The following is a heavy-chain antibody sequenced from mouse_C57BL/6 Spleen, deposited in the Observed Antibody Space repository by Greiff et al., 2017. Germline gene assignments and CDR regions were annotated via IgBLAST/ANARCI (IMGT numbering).Heavy chain of an antibody. CDR2: IYPGDGDT. D-gene: IGHD2-1*01. CDR1: GYAFSSSW. Sequence: VQRVESGPELVKPGASVKISCKASGYAFSSSWMNWVKQRPGKGLEWIGRIYPGDGDTNYNGKFKGKATLTADKSSSTAYMQLSSLTSEDSAVYFCARGIYYGNYDPFDYWGQGTTLTVSS. V-gene: IGHV1-82*01. J-gene: IGHJ2*01. CDR3: ARGIYYGNYDPFDY.